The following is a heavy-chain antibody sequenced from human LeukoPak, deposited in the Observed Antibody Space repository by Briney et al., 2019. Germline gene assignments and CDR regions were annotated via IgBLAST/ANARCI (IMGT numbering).Heavy chain of an antibody. D-gene: IGHD3-22*01. CDR3: ARDFHYYDSSGNDY. CDR2: ISAYNGNT. J-gene: IGHJ4*02. Sequence: ASAKVSCKASGYTFTSYGISWVRQAPGQGLEWMGWISAYNGNTNYAQKLQGRVTMTTDTSTSTAYMELRSLRSDDTAVYYCARDFHYYDSSGNDYWGQGTLVTVSS. CDR1: GYTFTSYG. V-gene: IGHV1-18*01.